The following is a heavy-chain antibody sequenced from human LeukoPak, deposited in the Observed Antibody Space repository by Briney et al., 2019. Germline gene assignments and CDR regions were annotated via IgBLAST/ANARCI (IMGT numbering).Heavy chain of an antibody. CDR2: IRYDGSNK. Sequence: PGGSLRLSCAASGFTFSSYGMHWVRQAPGKGLEWVAFIRYDGSNKYYADSVKGRFTISRDNSKNTLYLQMNSLRAEDTAVYYCAKVSPAGAYYYYYMDVWGKGTTVTISS. CDR3: AKVSPAGAYYYYYMDV. D-gene: IGHD3-10*01. CDR1: GFTFSSYG. V-gene: IGHV3-30*02. J-gene: IGHJ6*03.